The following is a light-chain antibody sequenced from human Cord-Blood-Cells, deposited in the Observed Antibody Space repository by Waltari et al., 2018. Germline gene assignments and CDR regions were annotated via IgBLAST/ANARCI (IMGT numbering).Light chain of an antibody. V-gene: IGLV2-23*01. CDR1: SSDVGSYNL. CDR3: CSYAGSSTDVV. Sequence: QSALTQPASVSGSPGQSITISCPGTSSDVGSYNLVSWYQQHPGKAPKLMIYEGSKRPSGVSNRFSGSKSGNTASLTISELQAEDEADYYCCSYAGSSTDVVFGGGTKLTVL. CDR2: EGS. J-gene: IGLJ2*01.